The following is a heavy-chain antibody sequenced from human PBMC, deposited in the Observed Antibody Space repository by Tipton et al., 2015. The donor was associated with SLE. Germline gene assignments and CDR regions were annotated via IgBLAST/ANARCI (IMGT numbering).Heavy chain of an antibody. CDR1: GGSFRGYY. J-gene: IGHJ4*02. V-gene: IGHV4-34*01. Sequence: TLSLTCAVYGGSFRGYYFSWIRQPPGKGLEWIGEINHSGSTNYNPSLKSRVTISVDTSKNQFSLKLTSLTAADTAVYYCARGLYGDEPGYWGQGTLVTVSS. D-gene: IGHD4-17*01. CDR3: ARGLYGDEPGY. CDR2: INHSGST.